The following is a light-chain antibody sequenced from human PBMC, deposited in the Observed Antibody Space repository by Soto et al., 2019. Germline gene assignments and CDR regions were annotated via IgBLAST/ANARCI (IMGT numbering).Light chain of an antibody. CDR1: QSICNS. Sequence: EIVMTQSPASLSVSPGETATLSCRASQSICNSLAWYQQKPGQAPSLLLYGASTRATGIPARFSGSGSGAEVTLTISSLQSEDSALYYCQQYNNWPPRTFGQGTKLEIK. CDR2: GAS. V-gene: IGKV3-15*01. CDR3: QQYNNWPPRT. J-gene: IGKJ2*01.